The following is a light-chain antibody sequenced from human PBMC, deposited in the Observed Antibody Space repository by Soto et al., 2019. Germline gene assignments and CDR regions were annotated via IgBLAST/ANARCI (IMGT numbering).Light chain of an antibody. Sequence: QSALSQPGSVSGSPGQSFTISCTGASSDVGEYNYVSWYRHHPGQAPELLIYEVNNRSSGVSHRSSGSKSGNTAALTISGLQAEEEAHYSYCSFTRINPGVLFGGGTKLTVL. CDR3: CSFTRINPGVL. V-gene: IGLV2-14*01. J-gene: IGLJ2*01. CDR2: EVN. CDR1: SSDVGEYNY.